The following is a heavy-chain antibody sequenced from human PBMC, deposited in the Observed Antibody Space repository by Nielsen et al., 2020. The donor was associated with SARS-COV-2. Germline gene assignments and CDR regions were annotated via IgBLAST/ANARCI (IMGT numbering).Heavy chain of an antibody. Sequence: ASVKVSCKASGYTFTSYAMHWVRQAPGQRLEWMGWINAGNGNTKYSQKFQGRVTITRDTSASTAYMELSSLRSEDTAVYYCARGYCSGGSCYRPLDYWGQGTLVTVSS. CDR2: INAGNGNT. CDR1: GYTFTSYA. J-gene: IGHJ4*02. V-gene: IGHV1-3*01. CDR3: ARGYCSGGSCYRPLDY. D-gene: IGHD2-15*01.